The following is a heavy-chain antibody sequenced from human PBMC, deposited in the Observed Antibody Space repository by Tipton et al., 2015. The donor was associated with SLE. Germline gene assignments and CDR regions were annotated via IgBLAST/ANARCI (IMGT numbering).Heavy chain of an antibody. CDR2: IYYSGST. J-gene: IGHJ5*02. CDR3: ARWGAQLGTDNWFDP. V-gene: IGHV4-61*08. D-gene: IGHD1-14*01. Sequence: TLSLTCTVSGGSISSGGYYWSWIRQHPGKGLEWIGYIYYSGSTNYNPSLKSRVTISVDTSKNQFSLKLSSVTAADTAVYYCARWGAQLGTDNWFDPWGQGTLVTVSS. CDR1: GGSISSGGYY.